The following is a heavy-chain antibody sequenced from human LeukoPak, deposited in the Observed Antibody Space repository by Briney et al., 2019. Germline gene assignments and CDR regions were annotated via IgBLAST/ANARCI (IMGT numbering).Heavy chain of an antibody. CDR1: GYTLTELS. Sequence: ASVKVSCKVSGYTLTELSMHWVRQAPGKGLEWMGGFDPEDGETIYAQKFQGRVTMTEDTSTDTAYMELSSLRSEDTAVYYCATGGTMVRGVIINYYYYGMDVWGQGTTVTVSS. CDR3: ATGGTMVRGVIINYYYYGMDV. D-gene: IGHD3-10*01. CDR2: FDPEDGET. J-gene: IGHJ6*02. V-gene: IGHV1-24*01.